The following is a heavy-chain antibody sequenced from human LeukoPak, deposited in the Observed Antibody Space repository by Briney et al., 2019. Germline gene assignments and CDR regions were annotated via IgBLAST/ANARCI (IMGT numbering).Heavy chain of an antibody. CDR1: GYTFTSYY. CDR3: ARGYCSGGSCYSDAFDY. D-gene: IGHD2-15*01. CDR2: VNPSGGST. J-gene: IGHJ4*02. V-gene: IGHV1-46*01. Sequence: ASVKVSCKASGYTFTSYYMHWVRQAPGQGLEWMGIVNPSGGSTSYAQKFQGRVTMTRDTSTSTVYMELSSLRSEDTAVYYCARGYCSGGSCYSDAFDYWGQGTLVTVSS.